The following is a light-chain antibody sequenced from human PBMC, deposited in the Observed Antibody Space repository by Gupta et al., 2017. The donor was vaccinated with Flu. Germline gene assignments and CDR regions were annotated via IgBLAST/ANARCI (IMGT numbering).Light chain of an antibody. CDR3: QQYYDWPPYT. J-gene: IGKJ2*01. CDR1: QSVSNN. V-gene: IGKV3-15*01. Sequence: DIMLTQSPATLSVSPGERATLSCRASQSVSNNLAWYQQKPGQAPRLLIYGASTRATGIPARFSGGGSGTEFTLTISSLQSEDFAVYCCQQYYDWPPYTFGQGTKLEIK. CDR2: GAS.